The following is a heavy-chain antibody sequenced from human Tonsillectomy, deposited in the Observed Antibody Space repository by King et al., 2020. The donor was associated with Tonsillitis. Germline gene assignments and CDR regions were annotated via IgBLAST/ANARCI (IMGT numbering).Heavy chain of an antibody. D-gene: IGHD1-1*01. J-gene: IGHJ6*03. CDR1: DGSFSGYY. V-gene: IGHV4-34*12. CDR2: IIYSGTT. CDR3: ARAYKYYDYIDV. Sequence: QVQLQQWGAGLLKPSETLSLTCAVSDGSFSGYYWNWIRQPPGKGLEWIGEIIYSGTTNYNPSLRSRVTISVDMSKKQFSLNLTSVTAADTAVYYCARAYKYYDYIDVWGKGTTVTVS.